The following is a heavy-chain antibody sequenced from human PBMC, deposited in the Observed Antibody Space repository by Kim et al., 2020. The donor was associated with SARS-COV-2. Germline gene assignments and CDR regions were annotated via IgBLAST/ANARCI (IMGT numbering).Heavy chain of an antibody. CDR3: ARVRDPLSGGSSSWSSDYYGMDV. V-gene: IGHV4-59*01. CDR2: IYYSGST. CDR1: GGSISSYY. J-gene: IGHJ6*02. Sequence: SETLSLTCTVSGGSISSYYWSWIRQPPGKGLEWIGYIYYSGSTNYNPSLKSRVTISVDTSKNQFSLKLSSVTAADTAVYYCARVRDPLSGGSSSWSSDYYGMDVWGQGTTVTVSS. D-gene: IGHD6-13*01.